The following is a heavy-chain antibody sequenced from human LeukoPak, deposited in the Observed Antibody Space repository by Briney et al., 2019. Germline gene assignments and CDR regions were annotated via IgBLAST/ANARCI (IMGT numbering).Heavy chain of an antibody. CDR1: GFTFSSYS. Sequence: GGSLRLSCAASGFTFSSYSMNWVRHAPGKGLEWVSSISSSSSYIYYADSVKGRFTISRDNAKNTLYLQMNSLRAEDTAVYYCARGYSGYFYYWGQGTLVTVSS. CDR3: ARGYSGYFYY. V-gene: IGHV3-21*01. J-gene: IGHJ4*02. D-gene: IGHD5-12*01. CDR2: ISSSSSYI.